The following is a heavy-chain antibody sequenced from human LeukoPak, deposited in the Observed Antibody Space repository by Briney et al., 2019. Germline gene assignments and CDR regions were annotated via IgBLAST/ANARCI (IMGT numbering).Heavy chain of an antibody. J-gene: IGHJ6*02. D-gene: IGHD6-6*01. V-gene: IGHV3-66*01. CDR3: AREGSSSPDPYYYYGMDV. Sequence: GGSLRLSCAASGFTVSSNYMSWVRQAPGKGLEWVSVIYSGGSTYYADSVKGRFTISRDNSKNTLYLQMNSLRAEDTAVYYCAREGSSSPDPYYYYGMDVWGQGTTVTVSS. CDR1: GFTVSSNY. CDR2: IYSGGST.